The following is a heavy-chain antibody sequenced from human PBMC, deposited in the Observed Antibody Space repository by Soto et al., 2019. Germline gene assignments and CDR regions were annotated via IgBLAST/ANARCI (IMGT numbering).Heavy chain of an antibody. D-gene: IGHD6-13*01. Sequence: PGGSLRLSCAASGFTFSSYGMHLVRQAPGKGLKWVAVIWYDGSNKYYADSVKGRLTISRHNSKNTLYLQMNSLRAEDTAVYYCARDSDGLNSSRPGGWGQGTLVTVSS. J-gene: IGHJ4*02. CDR1: GFTFSSYG. V-gene: IGHV3-30*19. CDR3: ARDSDGLNSSRPGG. CDR2: IWYDGSNK.